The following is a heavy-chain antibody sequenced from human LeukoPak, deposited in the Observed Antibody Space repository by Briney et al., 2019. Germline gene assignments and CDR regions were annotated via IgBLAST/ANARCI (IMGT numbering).Heavy chain of an antibody. Sequence: GGSLRLSCAASGFTFSSYGMHWVRQAPGKGLEWVAVIWYDGSNKYYADSVKGRFTISRDNSKNTLYLQMNSLRAEDTAVYYCAKRYCSSTSCYVDYWGQGTTVTVSS. V-gene: IGHV3-33*06. CDR1: GFTFSSYG. D-gene: IGHD2-2*01. CDR3: AKRYCSSTSCYVDY. CDR2: IWYDGSNK. J-gene: IGHJ6*02.